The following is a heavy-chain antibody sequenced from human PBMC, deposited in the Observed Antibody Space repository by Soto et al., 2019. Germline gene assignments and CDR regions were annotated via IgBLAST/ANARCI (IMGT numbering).Heavy chain of an antibody. J-gene: IGHJ4*02. Sequence: EVQLVESGGGLVQPGGSLRLSCAASGFTFSSYWMSWVRQAPGKGLEWVANIKQDGSEKYYVDSVKGRFTISRDNAKNSLYQQMNSLRAEDTAVYYCARNSKWYGSGSYYTHWGQGTLVTVSS. CDR1: GFTFSSYW. CDR3: ARNSKWYGSGSYYTH. CDR2: IKQDGSEK. V-gene: IGHV3-7*01. D-gene: IGHD3-10*01.